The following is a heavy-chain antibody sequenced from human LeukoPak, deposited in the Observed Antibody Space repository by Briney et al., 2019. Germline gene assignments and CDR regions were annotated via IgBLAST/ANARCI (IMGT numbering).Heavy chain of an antibody. CDR3: ARGPYDSSGYCYFDY. Sequence: ASVKVSCKASGYTFTGYYMHWVRQAPGQGLEWMGGIIPIFGTANYAQKFQGRVTITADKSTSTAYMELSSLRSEDTAVYYCARGPYDSSGYCYFDYWGQGTLVTVSS. CDR1: GYTFTGYY. V-gene: IGHV1-69*06. J-gene: IGHJ4*02. CDR2: IIPIFGTA. D-gene: IGHD3-22*01.